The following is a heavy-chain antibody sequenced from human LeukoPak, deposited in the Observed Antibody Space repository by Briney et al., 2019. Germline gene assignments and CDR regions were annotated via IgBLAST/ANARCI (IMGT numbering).Heavy chain of an antibody. V-gene: IGHV4-39*07. CDR3: ARYGKQQLVL. Sequence: SETLSLTCTVSGGSISSSSYYWAWIRQPPGKGLEWIGSIYYDGSTYYIPSLKSRVTISSDTSKNQFSLKVTSVTAADTAVYYCARYGKQQLVLWGQGTLVTVSS. CDR2: IYYDGST. J-gene: IGHJ4*02. CDR1: GGSISSSSYY. D-gene: IGHD6-13*01.